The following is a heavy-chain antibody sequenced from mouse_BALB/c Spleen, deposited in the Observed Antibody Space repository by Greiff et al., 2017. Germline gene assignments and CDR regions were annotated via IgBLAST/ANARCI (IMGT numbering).Heavy chain of an antibody. D-gene: IGHD2-14*01. J-gene: IGHJ4*01. CDR2: ISTYYGNT. V-gene: IGHV1S137*01. CDR3: ARNYCRYDAGHYYAMDY. CDR1: SYTFTDYA. Sequence: VKLMESGPELVRPGVSVKISCKGSSYTFTDYAMHWVKQSHAKSLEWIGVISTYYGNTNYNQKFKGKATMTVDKSSSTAYMELARLTSEDSAVYYCARNYCRYDAGHYYAMDYWGQGTSVTVSS.